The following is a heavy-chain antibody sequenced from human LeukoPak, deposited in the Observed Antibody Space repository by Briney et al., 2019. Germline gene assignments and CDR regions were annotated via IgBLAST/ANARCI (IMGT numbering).Heavy chain of an antibody. J-gene: IGHJ5*02. CDR2: ISSGSSYT. CDR3: AGSRGMVPGA. V-gene: IGHV3-11*03. CDR1: GFTFSDYY. Sequence: GGSLRLSCAASGFTFSDYYMSWIRQAPGKGLEWVSYISSGSSYTNYADSVKGRFTISRDNAKNSVYLQMNSLRAEDTAVYYCAGSRGMVPGASGQGTLVTVSS. D-gene: IGHD2-2*01.